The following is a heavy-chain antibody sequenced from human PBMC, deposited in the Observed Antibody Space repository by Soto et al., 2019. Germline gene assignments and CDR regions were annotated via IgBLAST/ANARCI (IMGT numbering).Heavy chain of an antibody. V-gene: IGHV3-15*07. CDR2: IKSKTDGGAT. D-gene: IGHD3-22*01. Sequence: GGSLRLSCAASGFTFSHAWMNWVRQAPGRGLEWVGRIKSKTDGGATDYAAPVKGRFTISRDDSKNTLYLQMNSLKTEDTAMYFCTTFRYYYDSSGYYLWDFWGQGTLVTVSS. J-gene: IGHJ4*02. CDR1: GFTFSHAW. CDR3: TTFRYYYDSSGYYLWDF.